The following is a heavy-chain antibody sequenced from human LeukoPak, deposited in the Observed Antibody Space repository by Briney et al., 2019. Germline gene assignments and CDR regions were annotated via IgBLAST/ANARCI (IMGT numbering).Heavy chain of an antibody. Sequence: SETLSLSCDVSGYSISSDYYWGWIRQPPGKGLEWIGSIYHSGSTYYNPSLKSRVTISVDTSKNQFSLKLSSVTAADTAVYYCARDPSGYSYGFYFDYWGQGTLVTVSS. CDR2: IYHSGST. J-gene: IGHJ4*02. CDR1: GYSISSDYY. D-gene: IGHD5-18*01. CDR3: ARDPSGYSYGFYFDY. V-gene: IGHV4-38-2*01.